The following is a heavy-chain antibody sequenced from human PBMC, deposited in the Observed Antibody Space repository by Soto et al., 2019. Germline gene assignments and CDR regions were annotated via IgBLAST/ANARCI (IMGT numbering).Heavy chain of an antibody. D-gene: IGHD5-12*01. Sequence: PSETLSLTCSVSSSSISSGYYWAWIRQPPGKGLEWIGNIFHTGSTYYNPSLKSRVNISVDTSKNQFSLKLTSVTAADTAVYYCARRKHGYNYWCFELWGRGTRETVSS. J-gene: IGHJ2*01. CDR3: ARRKHGYNYWCFEL. V-gene: IGHV4-38-2*01. CDR1: SSSISSGYY. CDR2: IFHTGST.